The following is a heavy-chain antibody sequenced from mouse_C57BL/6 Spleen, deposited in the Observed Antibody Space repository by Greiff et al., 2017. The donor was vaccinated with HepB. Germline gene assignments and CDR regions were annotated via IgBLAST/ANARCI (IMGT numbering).Heavy chain of an antibody. D-gene: IGHD1-1*01. V-gene: IGHV5-4*01. J-gene: IGHJ3*01. CDR2: ISDGGSYT. CDR3: ARDERHYYGSPFAY. Sequence: EVKLMESGGGLVKPGGSLKLSCAASGFTFSSYAMSWVRQTPEKRLEWVATISDGGSYTYYPDNVKGRFTISRDNAKNNLYLQMSHLKSEDTAMYYCARDERHYYGSPFAYWGQGTLVTVSA. CDR1: GFTFSSYA.